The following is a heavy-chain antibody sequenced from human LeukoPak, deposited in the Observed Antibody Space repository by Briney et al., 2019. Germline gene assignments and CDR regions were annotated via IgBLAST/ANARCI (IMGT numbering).Heavy chain of an antibody. CDR3: ARMQDAFDI. Sequence: PGGSLRLSCAASGFTFSSYDMNWVRQAPGKGLEWVSYISSSGSTIYYADSVKGRFTISRDNAKNSLYLQMNSLRAEDTAVYYCARMQDAFDIWGQGTMVTVSS. J-gene: IGHJ3*02. V-gene: IGHV3-48*03. CDR2: ISSSGSTI. CDR1: GFTFSSYD.